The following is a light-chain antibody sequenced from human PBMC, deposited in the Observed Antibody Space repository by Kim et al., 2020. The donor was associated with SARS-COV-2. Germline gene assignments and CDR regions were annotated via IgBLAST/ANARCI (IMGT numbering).Light chain of an antibody. Sequence: LSASVGDRVTITCQARQDINKYLNWYQHKPGKAPKLLIHDASKLETGVPPRFSGSGSGTHFTLTITTLQPEDSATYYCQQYDNMYTFGQGTKLEI. CDR1: QDINKY. CDR3: QQYDNMYT. V-gene: IGKV1-33*01. CDR2: DAS. J-gene: IGKJ2*01.